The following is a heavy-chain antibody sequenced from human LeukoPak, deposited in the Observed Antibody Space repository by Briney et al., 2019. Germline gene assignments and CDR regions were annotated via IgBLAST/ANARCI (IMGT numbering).Heavy chain of an antibody. V-gene: IGHV3-23*01. CDR3: AKHLHYYDSSGYSSWFDP. Sequence: GGSLRLSCAASGFTFSSYAMSWVRQAPGKGLEWVSAISGSGGSTYYADSVKGRFTISRDNSKNTLYLQMNSLRAEDTAVYYCAKHLHYYDSSGYSSWFDPWGQGTLVTVSS. CDR1: GFTFSSYA. CDR2: ISGSGGST. J-gene: IGHJ5*02. D-gene: IGHD3-22*01.